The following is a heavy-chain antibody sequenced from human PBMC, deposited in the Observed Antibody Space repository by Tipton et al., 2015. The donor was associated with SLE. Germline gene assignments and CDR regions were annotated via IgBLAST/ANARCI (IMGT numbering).Heavy chain of an antibody. CDR2: ISNNGGST. V-gene: IGHV3-64D*06. CDR3: VKGGLSSSSDY. Sequence: SLRLSCSASGFTFNTYSMYWVRQAPGKGLEYVSVISNNGGSTYYADSVKGRFTISRDNSKNMMYLEMSSLRAEDTAVYYCVKGGLSSSSDYWGQGTLVTVSS. D-gene: IGHD6-6*01. J-gene: IGHJ4*02. CDR1: GFTFNTYS.